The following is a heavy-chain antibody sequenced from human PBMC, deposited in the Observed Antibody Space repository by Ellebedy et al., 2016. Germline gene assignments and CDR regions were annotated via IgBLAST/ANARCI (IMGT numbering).Heavy chain of an antibody. CDR3: ARARIDY. CDR2: ISSTATYI. Sequence: GESLKISCVASGFTSSSHAMSWVRQAPGKGLEWVSSISSTATYIYYADSMKGRFTISRDNAKNSLYLQMNSLRAEDTAVYYCARARIDYWGQGTLVTVSS. CDR1: GFTSSSHA. V-gene: IGHV3-21*01. J-gene: IGHJ4*02.